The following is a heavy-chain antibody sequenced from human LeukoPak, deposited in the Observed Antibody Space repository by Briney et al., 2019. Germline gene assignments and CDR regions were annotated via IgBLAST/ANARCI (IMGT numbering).Heavy chain of an antibody. CDR1: GFTFDDYA. CDR3: AKDISPFAYDSSGYNR. CDR2: ISWNSGSI. Sequence: PGRSLRLSCAASGFTFDDYAMHWVRQAPGKGLEWVTGISWNSGSIGYADSVKGRFTISRDNAKNSLYLQMNSLRAEDTALYYCAKDISPFAYDSSGYNRWGQGTLVTVSS. D-gene: IGHD3-22*01. J-gene: IGHJ4*02. V-gene: IGHV3-9*01.